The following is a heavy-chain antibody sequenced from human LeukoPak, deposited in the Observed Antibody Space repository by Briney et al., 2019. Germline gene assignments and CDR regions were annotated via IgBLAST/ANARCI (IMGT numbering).Heavy chain of an antibody. CDR2: INPNSGDT. CDR3: ARDSGYYYGSGSYYAFDY. V-gene: IGHV1-2*02. D-gene: IGHD3-10*01. Sequence: ASVKVSCKASGYTFIGYYMHWVRQAPGQGLEWMGWINPNSGDTNSAQKFQGRVTMTRDTPISTAYMELSRLKSDDTAVYYCARDSGYYYGSGSYYAFDYWGQGTLVTVSS. J-gene: IGHJ4*02. CDR1: GYTFIGYY.